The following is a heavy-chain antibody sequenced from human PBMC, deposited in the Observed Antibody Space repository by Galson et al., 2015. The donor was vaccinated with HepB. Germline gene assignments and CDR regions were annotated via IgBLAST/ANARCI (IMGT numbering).Heavy chain of an antibody. CDR3: ARAYYDFWSGYYHGGANRFDP. D-gene: IGHD3-3*01. CDR2: MNPNSGNT. J-gene: IGHJ5*02. V-gene: IGHV1-8*01. Sequence: SVKVSCKASGYTFTSYDINWVRQATGQGLEWMGWMNPNSGNTGYAQKFQGRVTMTRNTSISTAYMELSSLRSEDTAVYYCARAYYDFWSGYYHGGANRFDPWGQGTLVTVSS. CDR1: GYTFTSYD.